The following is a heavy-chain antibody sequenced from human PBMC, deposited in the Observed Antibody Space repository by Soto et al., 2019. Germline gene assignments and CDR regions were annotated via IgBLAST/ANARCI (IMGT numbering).Heavy chain of an antibody. D-gene: IGHD6-13*01. CDR1: GYSFTNYN. Sequence: ASVKVSCQASGYSFTNYNIYWLRQAPGQRLEWMGWINGGNGYTKYSQIFQGRVTFTRDTSATTVYMELSSLRSEDTAVYYCARGYGSSSFDPWGQGALVTVSS. J-gene: IGHJ5*02. CDR3: ARGYGSSSFDP. V-gene: IGHV1-3*01. CDR2: INGGNGYT.